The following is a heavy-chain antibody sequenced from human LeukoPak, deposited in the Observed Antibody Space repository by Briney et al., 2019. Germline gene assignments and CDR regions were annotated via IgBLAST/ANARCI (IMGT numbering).Heavy chain of an antibody. V-gene: IGHV1-2*02. CDR1: GYSFTGHY. CDR3: AKVRRAATQYPGS. CDR2: LNPNSGGT. D-gene: IGHD6-25*01. Sequence: ASVKVSCKASGYSFTGHYIRWVRQAPGQGLEWMGWLNPNSGGTKFAQKFQARVTLTRDTSISTAYMELSSLTSDDTAVYYCAKVRRAATQYPGSWGQGTLVTVSS. J-gene: IGHJ4*02.